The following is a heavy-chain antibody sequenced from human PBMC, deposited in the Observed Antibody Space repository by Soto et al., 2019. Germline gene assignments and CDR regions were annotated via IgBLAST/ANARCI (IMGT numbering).Heavy chain of an antibody. CDR3: ARDLGYYYGNGGYYRWDH. J-gene: IGHJ4*02. D-gene: IGHD3-22*01. CDR2: ISGYNDDT. Sequence: QVQLVHSGAELKKPGASVKVSCKASGYTFTSYGITWVRQAPGQGPEWMGWISGYNDDTNYAQKFPGRVTMTTDTSTGYGYMGVGNLGSGGAAVYYWARDLGYYYGNGGYYRWDHWGQGTLVTVSS. V-gene: IGHV1-18*01. CDR1: GYTFTSYG.